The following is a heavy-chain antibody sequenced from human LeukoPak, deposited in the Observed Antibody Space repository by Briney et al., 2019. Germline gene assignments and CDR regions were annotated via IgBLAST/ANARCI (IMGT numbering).Heavy chain of an antibody. J-gene: IGHJ5*02. CDR1: GYSISSGYY. Sequence: PSETLSLTCTVSGYSISSGYYWGWIRQPPGKGLEWIGSIYYRGSTYYNPSLKSRVTISAITSKNQFSLKLSSVTAADTAVYYCARWKGYCSGGSCLINWFDPWGQGTLVTVSS. V-gene: IGHV4-38-2*02. CDR2: IYYRGST. CDR3: ARWKGYCSGGSCLINWFDP. D-gene: IGHD2-15*01.